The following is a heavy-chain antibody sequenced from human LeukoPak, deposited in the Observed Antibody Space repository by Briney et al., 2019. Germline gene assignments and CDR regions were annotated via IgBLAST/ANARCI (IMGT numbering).Heavy chain of an antibody. Sequence: GGSLRLSCAASGFTFSSYAMSWVRQAPGKGLEWVSAISGSGGSTYYADSVKGRFTISRDNSKNTLYLQMNSLRAEDTAVYYCAKGDSDWFFDDQYYFDYWGQGTLVTVSS. CDR2: ISGSGGST. CDR1: GFTFSSYA. CDR3: AKGDSDWFFDDQYYFDY. J-gene: IGHJ4*02. V-gene: IGHV3-23*01. D-gene: IGHD3-9*01.